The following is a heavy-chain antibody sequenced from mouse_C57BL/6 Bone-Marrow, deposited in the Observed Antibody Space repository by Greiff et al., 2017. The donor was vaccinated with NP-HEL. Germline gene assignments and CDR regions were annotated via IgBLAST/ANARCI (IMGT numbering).Heavy chain of an antibody. Sequence: EVHLVESGPGLVKPSQSLSLTCSVTGYSITSGYYWNWIRQFPGNKLEWMGYISYDGSNNYNPSLKNRISITRDTSKNQFFLKLNSVTTEDTATYYCASLLTTTFDYWGQGTTLTVSS. CDR3: ASLLTTTFDY. V-gene: IGHV3-6*01. J-gene: IGHJ2*01. CDR1: GYSITSGYY. CDR2: ISYDGSN. D-gene: IGHD1-1*01.